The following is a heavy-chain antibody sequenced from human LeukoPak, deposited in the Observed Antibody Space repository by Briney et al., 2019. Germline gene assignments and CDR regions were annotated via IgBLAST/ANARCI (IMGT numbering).Heavy chain of an antibody. CDR1: GASITNYF. CDR2: IYYSGST. J-gene: IGHJ2*01. CDR3: AGARHSSGLSPWYFDL. D-gene: IGHD3-22*01. Sequence: SETLSLTCTVSGASITNYFWSWIRQPPGKELEWIGCIYYSGSTTYNPSLKSRVTISIDTSKNQLSLRLPSVTAADTAVYYCAGARHSSGLSPWYFDLWGRGTLVTVSS. V-gene: IGHV4-59*01.